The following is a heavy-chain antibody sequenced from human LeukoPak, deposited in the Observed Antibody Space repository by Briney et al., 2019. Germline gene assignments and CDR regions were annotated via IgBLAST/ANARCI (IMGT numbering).Heavy chain of an antibody. CDR1: GGSISSNSYY. J-gene: IGHJ4*02. V-gene: IGHV4-61*02. CDR2: IYTSGSI. D-gene: IGHD1-26*01. Sequence: KPSETLSLTCTVSGGSISSNSYYWSWIRQPAGKGLEWIGRIYTSGSINYNPSLKSRVTISVDTSKNQFSLKLSSVTAADTAVYYCARHSPVGIFYFDYWGQGTLVTVSS. CDR3: ARHSPVGIFYFDY.